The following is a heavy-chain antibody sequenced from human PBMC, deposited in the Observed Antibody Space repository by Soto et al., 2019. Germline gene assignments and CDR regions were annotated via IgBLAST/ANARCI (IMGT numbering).Heavy chain of an antibody. V-gene: IGHV1-2*04. CDR3: ARGLFSMARVVAAPISFIDFDY. CDR2: INPNSGGT. CDR1: GYSFTGYY. Sequence: GASVKVSCKASGYSFTGYYMHWVRQAPGQGLEWMGWINPNSGGTNYAQKFQGWVTMTRDTSISTAYMELSRLRSDDTAVYYCARGLFSMARVVAAPISFIDFDYWGQGTLVTVSS. D-gene: IGHD2-15*01. J-gene: IGHJ4*02.